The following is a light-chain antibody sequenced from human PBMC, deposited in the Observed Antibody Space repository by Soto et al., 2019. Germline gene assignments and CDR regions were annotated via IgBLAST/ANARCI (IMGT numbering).Light chain of an antibody. CDR1: SSNIGSEH. CDR2: ANN. V-gene: IGLV1-44*01. CDR3: AAWDDSLKGWV. Sequence: QSVLTQPPSASGTPGQRVTISCSGSSSNIGSEHVNWYQQVPGTAPKLLIYANNQRPSGVPDRFSVSKSGTSASLAIDGLXXXXXXXXYXAAWDDSLKGWVFGGGTKL. J-gene: IGLJ3*02.